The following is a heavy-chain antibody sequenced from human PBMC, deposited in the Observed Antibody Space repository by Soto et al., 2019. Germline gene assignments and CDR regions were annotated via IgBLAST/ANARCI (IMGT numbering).Heavy chain of an antibody. J-gene: IGHJ5*02. D-gene: IGHD3-22*01. V-gene: IGHV4-34*01. Sequence: SETLSLTCAVYGGSFSGYYWSWIRQPPGKGLEWIGEINHSGSTNYNPSLKSRVTISVDTSKNQSSLKLSSVTAADTAVYYCARKSPPYYYDSSGYKRNWFDPWGQGTLVTVSS. CDR1: GGSFSGYY. CDR2: INHSGST. CDR3: ARKSPPYYYDSSGYKRNWFDP.